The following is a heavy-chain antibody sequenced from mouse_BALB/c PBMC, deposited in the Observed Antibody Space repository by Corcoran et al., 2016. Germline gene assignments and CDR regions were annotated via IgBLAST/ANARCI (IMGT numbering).Heavy chain of an antibody. CDR1: GYSFTGYY. CDR2: IRCYNGAT. J-gene: IGHJ2*01. D-gene: IGHD4-1*01. Sequence: LVQTGASVKLSCKASGYSFTGYYMPWVKQSHGKRLEWSGYIRCYNGATSSNQQFKGKATFTVDTSSSTAYMQFNSLTSEDSAVCYWARGGDWEIYYVDYWGQGTTLTVSA. CDR3: ARGGDWEIYYVDY. V-gene: IGHV1S34*01.